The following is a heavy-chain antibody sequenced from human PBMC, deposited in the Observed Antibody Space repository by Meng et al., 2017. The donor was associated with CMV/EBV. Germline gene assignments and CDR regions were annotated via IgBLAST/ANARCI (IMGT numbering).Heavy chain of an antibody. V-gene: IGHV5-51*01. CDR3: ARGASGSYYLDY. CDR2: IYPGDSDT. Sequence: GSLRLSCKGSGYSFTSYWIGWVRQMPGKGLEWMGIIYPGDSDTRYSPSFQGQVTISADKSISTAYLQWSSLKASDIAMYYCARGASGSYYLDYWGQGTLVTVSS. J-gene: IGHJ4*02. CDR1: GYSFTSYW. D-gene: IGHD1-26*01.